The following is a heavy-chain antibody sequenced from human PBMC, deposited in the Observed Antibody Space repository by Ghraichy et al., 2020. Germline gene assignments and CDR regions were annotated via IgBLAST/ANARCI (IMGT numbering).Heavy chain of an antibody. CDR2: IYSGGSA. Sequence: GGSLRLSCAASGFTVSSNYMSWVRQAPGKGLEWVSVIYSGGSAYYADSVKGRFTISRDNSKNTLYLQMNSLRAEDTAVYYCARDLLRWGGTDDYWGQGTLVTVSS. J-gene: IGHJ4*02. CDR1: GFTVSSNY. D-gene: IGHD4-23*01. CDR3: ARDLLRWGGTDDY. V-gene: IGHV3-66*01.